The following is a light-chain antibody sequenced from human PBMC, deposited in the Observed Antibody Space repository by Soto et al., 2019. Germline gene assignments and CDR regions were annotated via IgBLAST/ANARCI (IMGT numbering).Light chain of an antibody. CDR3: QQYGSLPST. CDR1: QSVSSGY. V-gene: IGKV3-20*01. Sequence: IVLTQSPGTLSLSPGERATLSCRASQSVSSGYLAWYQQKPGQAPRLLIYGASSRATGIPDRFSGSGSGTDFTITISRVEPEDLAVYYCQQYGSLPSTFGQGTRLEIK. J-gene: IGKJ5*01. CDR2: GAS.